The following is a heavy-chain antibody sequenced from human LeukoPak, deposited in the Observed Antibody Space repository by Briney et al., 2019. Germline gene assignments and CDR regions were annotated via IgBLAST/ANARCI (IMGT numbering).Heavy chain of an antibody. J-gene: IGHJ4*02. CDR2: VLPILGPT. Sequence: SVKVSFKASGYAFPSYYMYWVRQAPGQGLGWVGGVLPILGPTKYAQKLQGRVTIIADASTTTVYMEPTRLRSEDTALYFCGRAHSSAYYGSEWGPGTLVTVSS. D-gene: IGHD3-10*01. V-gene: IGHV1-69*13. CDR1: GYAFPSYY. CDR3: GRAHSSAYYGSE.